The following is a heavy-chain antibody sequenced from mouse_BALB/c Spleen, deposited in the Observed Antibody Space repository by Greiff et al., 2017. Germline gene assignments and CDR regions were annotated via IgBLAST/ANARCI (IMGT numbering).Heavy chain of an antibody. CDR1: GYTFTSYW. J-gene: IGHJ3*01. D-gene: IGHD2-14*01. CDR3: ARGDYRYGWFAD. V-gene: IGHV1-87*01. Sequence: QVQLKESGAELARPGASVKLSCTASGYTFTSYWMQWVKQRPGQGLEWIGAIYPGDGDTRYTQKFKGKATLTADKSSSTAYMQLSSLASEDSAVYYCARGDYRYGWFADWGQGTRVTVSA. CDR2: IYPGDGDT.